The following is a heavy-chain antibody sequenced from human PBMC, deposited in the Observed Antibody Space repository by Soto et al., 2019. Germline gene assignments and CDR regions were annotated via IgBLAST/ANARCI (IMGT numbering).Heavy chain of an antibody. CDR1: GFSLSTNGMR. J-gene: IGHJ4*01. CDR2: IDWDDDK. CDR3: ARIRTSSSGWFVFDY. V-gene: IGHV2-70*04. Sequence: SGPTLVNPTQPLTLTCTFSGFSLSTNGMRVSWIRQPPGKALEWLARIDWDDDKFYNTSLKSRLTISKDTSKNQVVLTMTNVDPVDTATYYCARIRTSSSGWFVFDYWGHGTLVTVSS. D-gene: IGHD6-19*01.